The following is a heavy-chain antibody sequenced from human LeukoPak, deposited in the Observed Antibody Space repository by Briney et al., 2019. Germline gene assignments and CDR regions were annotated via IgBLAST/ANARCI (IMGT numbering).Heavy chain of an antibody. CDR1: GFTFSSYA. CDR3: ARDLTDDPIGVSLDSYGLDY. V-gene: IGHV3-30-3*01. Sequence: GGSLRLSCAASGFTFSSYAMHWVRQAPGKGLEWVAVISYDGSNKYYADSVKGRFTISRDNSKNTLYLQMNSLRAEDTAVYYCARDLTDDPIGVSLDSYGLDYWGQGTLVTVSS. D-gene: IGHD5-18*01. J-gene: IGHJ4*02. CDR2: ISYDGSNK.